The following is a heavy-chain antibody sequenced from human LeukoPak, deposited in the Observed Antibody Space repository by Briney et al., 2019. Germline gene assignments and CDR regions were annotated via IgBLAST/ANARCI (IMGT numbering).Heavy chain of an antibody. V-gene: IGHV3-30-3*01. D-gene: IGHD6-19*01. Sequence: PGGSLRLSCAASGFTFSSFAMTWVRQAPGKGLEWVAVISYDGSNKYYADSVKGRFTISRDNSKNTLYLQMNSLRAEDTAVYYCARTGYSSGWYAVYYYYYGMDVWGQGTTVTVSS. CDR2: ISYDGSNK. J-gene: IGHJ6*02. CDR1: GFTFSSFA. CDR3: ARTGYSSGWYAVYYYYYGMDV.